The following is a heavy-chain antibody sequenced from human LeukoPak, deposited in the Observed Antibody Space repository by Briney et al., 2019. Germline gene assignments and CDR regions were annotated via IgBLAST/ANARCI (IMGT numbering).Heavy chain of an antibody. Sequence: GASVKVSCKASGYTFTSYYMHWVRQAPGQGLEWMGIINPSSGSTSYAQKFQGRVTMTRDTSTSTVYMELSSLRSEDTAVYYCARDRVDSSGYYYVGLLVYWGQGTLVTVSS. CDR2: INPSSGST. J-gene: IGHJ4*02. D-gene: IGHD3-22*01. CDR1: GYTFTSYY. V-gene: IGHV1-46*01. CDR3: ARDRVDSSGYYYVGLLVY.